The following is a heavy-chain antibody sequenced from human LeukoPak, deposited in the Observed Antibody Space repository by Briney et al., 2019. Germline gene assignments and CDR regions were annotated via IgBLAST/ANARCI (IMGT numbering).Heavy chain of an antibody. CDR1: GFTFSTYA. CDR3: AKDQEVTFATYFDL. Sequence: GGSLRLSCAASGFTFSTYAMNWVRQAPGKGLEWVSALSGSAGSTYYADSVKGRFTISRDNSKNTLYLQMNSLRAEDTAVYYCAKDQEVTFATYFDLWGRGTLVTVSS. CDR2: LSGSAGST. D-gene: IGHD2-21*02. J-gene: IGHJ2*01. V-gene: IGHV3-23*01.